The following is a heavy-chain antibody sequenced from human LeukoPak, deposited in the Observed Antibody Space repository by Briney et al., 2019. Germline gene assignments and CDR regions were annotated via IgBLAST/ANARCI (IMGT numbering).Heavy chain of an antibody. CDR3: ARDKGGNYFDY. J-gene: IGHJ4*02. CDR1: GFTVSSNY. V-gene: IGHV3-53*01. Sequence: GGSLRLSCAASGFTVSSNYMSWVRQAPGKGLEWVSVIYTGGSTYYADSVKGRFTISRDNSKNTLYLQMNSLRAEDTAVYYCARDKGGNYFDYWAREPWSPSPQ. CDR2: IYTGGST.